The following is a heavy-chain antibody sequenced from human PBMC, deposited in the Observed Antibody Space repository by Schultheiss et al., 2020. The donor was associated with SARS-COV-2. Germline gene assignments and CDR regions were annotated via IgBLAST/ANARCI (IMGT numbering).Heavy chain of an antibody. CDR1: GYTFTSYD. CDR2: MNPNSGNT. CDR3: ARDGLDPIVGLVTFDY. D-gene: IGHD3/OR15-3a*01. V-gene: IGHV1-8*01. J-gene: IGHJ4*02. Sequence: ASVKVSCKASGYTFTSYDINWVRQATGQGLEWMGWMNPNSGNTGYAQKFQGRVTMTRNTSISTAYMELSSLRSEDTAVYYCARDGLDPIVGLVTFDYWGQGTLVTVSS.